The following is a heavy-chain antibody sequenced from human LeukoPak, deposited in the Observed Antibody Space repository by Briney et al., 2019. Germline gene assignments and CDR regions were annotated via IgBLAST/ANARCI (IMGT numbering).Heavy chain of an antibody. CDR1: GFTFSSYA. V-gene: IGHV3-30*18. CDR2: ISNDGSKK. D-gene: IGHD5-18*01. J-gene: IGHJ4*02. CDR3: AKDRYSYAFEYSDS. Sequence: GGSLRLSCAASGFTFSSYAMHWVRQAPGKGLDWVAVISNDGSKKYYADSVKGRFTISRDNSKNTLSLQVSSLRTEDTAVYYCAKDRYSYAFEYSDSWGQGTLATVSS.